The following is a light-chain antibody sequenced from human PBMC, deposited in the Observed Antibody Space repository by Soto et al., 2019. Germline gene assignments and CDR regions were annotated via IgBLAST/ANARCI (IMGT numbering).Light chain of an antibody. J-gene: IGKJ1*01. CDR2: GAS. Sequence: EIVLTQSPGTLSLSPGERAILSCRASQSVSSSFLAWYQQKPGQAPRLLIYGASSRSTGIPDTFSGSGSWTDFTLTISGLEPEDFAVYYCQQYNSSPLTFGQGTKVEIK. CDR3: QQYNSSPLT. V-gene: IGKV3-20*01. CDR1: QSVSSSF.